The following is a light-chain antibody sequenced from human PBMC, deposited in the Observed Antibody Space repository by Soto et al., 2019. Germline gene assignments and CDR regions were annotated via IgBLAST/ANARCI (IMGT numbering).Light chain of an antibody. V-gene: IGKV1-8*01. J-gene: IGKJ3*01. Sequence: AIRMTQSPSSFSASTGDRVTITCRASQGISSYLAWYQQKPGKAPKLLIYAASTLQSGVPSRFRGSGSGTDFTLTISCLQSEDFATYYCQQHYSYPRDTFGPGTKVDIK. CDR2: AAS. CDR3: QQHYSYPRDT. CDR1: QGISSY.